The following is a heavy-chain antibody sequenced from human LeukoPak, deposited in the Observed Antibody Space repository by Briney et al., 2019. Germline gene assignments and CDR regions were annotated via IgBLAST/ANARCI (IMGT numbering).Heavy chain of an antibody. Sequence: GRSLRLSCAASGFTFSSYAVHWVRQAPGKGLEWVAVISYDGSNKYYADSVKGRFIISRDNSKNTLYLQMNSLRAEDTAVYYCARGPYSSDWFDPWGQGTLVTVSS. D-gene: IGHD6-19*01. V-gene: IGHV3-30-3*01. J-gene: IGHJ5*02. CDR1: GFTFSSYA. CDR3: ARGPYSSDWFDP. CDR2: ISYDGSNK.